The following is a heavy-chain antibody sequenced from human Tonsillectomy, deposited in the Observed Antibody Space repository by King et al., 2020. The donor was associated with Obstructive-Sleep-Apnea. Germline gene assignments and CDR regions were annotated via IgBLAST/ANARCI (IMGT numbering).Heavy chain of an antibody. CDR3: AKIWGDSTDY. D-gene: IGHD2-21*02. Sequence: VQLQQWGAGLLKPSETLSLTCAVYGGSFSGYYWSWIRQPPGNGLEWIGEINHSGSTNYNPSLKSQATISVDTSKNQFSLNVSSVTAADTAMYYCAKIWGDSTDYWGQGTQVTVSS. V-gene: IGHV4-34*01. CDR1: GGSFSGYY. J-gene: IGHJ4*02. CDR2: INHSGST.